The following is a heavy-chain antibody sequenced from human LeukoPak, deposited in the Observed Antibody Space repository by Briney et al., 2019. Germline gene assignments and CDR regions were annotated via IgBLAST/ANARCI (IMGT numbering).Heavy chain of an antibody. CDR2: IYYSGST. J-gene: IGHJ5*02. CDR3: ARVGDSRDGSNPNWFDP. V-gene: IGHV4-59*01. CDR1: GGSISSYY. D-gene: IGHD5-24*01. Sequence: SETLSLACTVSGGSISSYYWSWIRQPPGKGLEWIGYIYYSGSTNYNPSPKSRVTISVDTSKNQFSLKLSSVTAADTAVYYCARVGDSRDGSNPNWFDPWGQGTLVTVSS.